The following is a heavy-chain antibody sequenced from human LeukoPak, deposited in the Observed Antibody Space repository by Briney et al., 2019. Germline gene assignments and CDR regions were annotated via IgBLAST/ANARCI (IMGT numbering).Heavy chain of an antibody. V-gene: IGHV3-23*01. CDR1: GFTFSSYA. CDR2: ISGSGGST. D-gene: IGHD3-10*01. Sequence: PGASLRLSCAASGFTFSSYAMSWVRQAPGKGLEWVSAISGSGGSTYYADSVKGRFTISRDNSKNTLYLKMNSLRAEDTAVYYCARSGSYYHGNAFDIWGQGTMVTVSS. J-gene: IGHJ3*02. CDR3: ARSGSYYHGNAFDI.